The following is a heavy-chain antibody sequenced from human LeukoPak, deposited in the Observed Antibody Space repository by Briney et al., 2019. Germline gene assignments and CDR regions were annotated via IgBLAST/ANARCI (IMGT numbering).Heavy chain of an antibody. CDR3: AAYPEAELCFDP. J-gene: IGHJ5*02. Sequence: SETLSLTCTVSVGSISSSSYYWGWIRQPPGKGLEWIGSIYYSGSTYYNPSLKSRVTISVDTSKNQFSLKLSSVTAADTAVYYCAAYPEAELCFDPWGQGTLVTVSS. V-gene: IGHV4-39*01. D-gene: IGHD3-16*01. CDR1: VGSISSSSYY. CDR2: IYYSGST.